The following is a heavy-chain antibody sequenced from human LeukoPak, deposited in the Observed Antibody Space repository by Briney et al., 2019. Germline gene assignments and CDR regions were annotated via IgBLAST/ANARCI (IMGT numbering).Heavy chain of an antibody. D-gene: IGHD5-18*01. Sequence: GASVKVSCKASGGTFSSYAISWVRQAPGQGLEWMGRIIPILGIANYALKFQGRVTITADKSTSTAYMELNSLGSEDAAVYYCARERGYSYYFDYWGQGTLVTVSS. CDR2: IIPILGIA. J-gene: IGHJ4*02. CDR3: ARERGYSYYFDY. CDR1: GGTFSSYA. V-gene: IGHV1-69*04.